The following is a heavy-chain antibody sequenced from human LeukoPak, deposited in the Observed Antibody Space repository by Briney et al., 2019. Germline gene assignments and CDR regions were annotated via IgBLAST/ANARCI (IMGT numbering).Heavy chain of an antibody. D-gene: IGHD2-2*01. CDR2: IYYSGST. CDR3: STGVPAATGMTDY. Sequence: KASETLSLTCTVSGGSISSYYWSWIRQPPGKGLEWIGYIYYSGSTNYNPSLKSRVTISVDTSKNQFSLKLSSVTAADTAVYYCSTGVPAATGMTDYWGQGTLVTVSS. CDR1: GGSISSYY. V-gene: IGHV4-59*01. J-gene: IGHJ4*02.